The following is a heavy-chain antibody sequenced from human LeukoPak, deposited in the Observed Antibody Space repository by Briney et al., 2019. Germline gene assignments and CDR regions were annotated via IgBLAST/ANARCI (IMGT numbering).Heavy chain of an antibody. Sequence: ASVKVSCKASGYTFTSYYMHWVRQAPGQGLEWMGIINPSGGSTSYAQKFQGRVTMTRDTSISTAYMELSRLRSDDTAVYYCARGPFDDAFDIWGQGTMVTVSS. V-gene: IGHV1-46*01. D-gene: IGHD3-16*01. CDR1: GYTFTSYY. J-gene: IGHJ3*02. CDR3: ARGPFDDAFDI. CDR2: INPSGGST.